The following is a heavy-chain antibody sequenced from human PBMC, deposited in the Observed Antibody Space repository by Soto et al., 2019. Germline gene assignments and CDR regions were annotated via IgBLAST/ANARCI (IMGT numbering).Heavy chain of an antibody. V-gene: IGHV1-18*01. CDR3: VRDSSSWSYYYYGMDV. Sequence: QVQLKQSGPEVRKPGASVRVSCKASGYIFTNFGISWVRQAPGQGLEWMGWISGYNDNTHYAQKLQGRVSMTTDTSTGTAYMDLRSLRSDDTAIYYCVRDSSSWSYYYYGMDVWGQGTTVTASS. CDR1: GYIFTNFG. CDR2: ISGYNDNT. D-gene: IGHD6-13*01. J-gene: IGHJ6*02.